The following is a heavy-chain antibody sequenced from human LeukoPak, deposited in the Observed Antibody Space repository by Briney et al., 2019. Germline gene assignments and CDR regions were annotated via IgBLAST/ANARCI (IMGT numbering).Heavy chain of an antibody. V-gene: IGHV3-23*01. CDR3: AKRPTLGASSGSYDY. D-gene: IGHD3-16*01. J-gene: IGHJ4*02. CDR1: GFTFSSYA. Sequence: PGGSLRLSCAASGFTFSSYAMSWVRQAPGNGQGWVSAISGSGGSTYYADSVKGRFTISRDNSKNTLYLQMNSLRAEDTAVYYCAKRPTLGASSGSYDYWGQGTLVTVSS. CDR2: ISGSGGST.